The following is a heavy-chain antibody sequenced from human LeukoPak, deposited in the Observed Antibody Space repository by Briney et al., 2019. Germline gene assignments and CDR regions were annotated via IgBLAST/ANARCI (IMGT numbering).Heavy chain of an antibody. CDR3: ARRDYPGAFDI. D-gene: IGHD4-11*01. J-gene: IGHJ3*02. Sequence: ASETLSLTCTVSGGSISSYYWSWIRQPPGKGLEWIGYIYYSGSTNYNPSLESRVTISVDTSKNQFSLKLSSVTAADTAVYYCARRDYPGAFDIWGQGTMVTVSS. CDR1: GGSISSYY. CDR2: IYYSGST. V-gene: IGHV4-59*08.